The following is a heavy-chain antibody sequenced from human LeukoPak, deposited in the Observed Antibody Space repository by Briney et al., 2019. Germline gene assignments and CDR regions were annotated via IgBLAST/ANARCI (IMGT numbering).Heavy chain of an antibody. D-gene: IGHD2-15*01. CDR2: IYDSGST. CDR1: GGSISSHY. V-gene: IGHV4-59*11. Sequence: SETLSLTCTVSGGSISSHYWSWIRQPPGKGLEWIGSIYDSGSTYYNPSLKSRLAISVGTSMKQFALKLRSVTAADTAVYYCARSSGSSYAPLEYWGQGTLVTVSS. CDR3: ARSSGSSYAPLEY. J-gene: IGHJ4*02.